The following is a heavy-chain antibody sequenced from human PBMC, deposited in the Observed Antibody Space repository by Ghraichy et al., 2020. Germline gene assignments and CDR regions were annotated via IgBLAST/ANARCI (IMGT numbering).Heavy chain of an antibody. Sequence: GGSLRLSCAASGFTFSNAWMSWVRQAPGKGLEWVGRIKSKTDGGTTDYAAPVKGRFTISRDDSKNTLYMQMNSQKTEDTAVYYCTTDEWGYSSSWYPRLDPWGQGTLVTVSS. V-gene: IGHV3-15*01. CDR3: TTDEWGYSSSWYPRLDP. CDR1: GFTFSNAW. J-gene: IGHJ5*02. CDR2: IKSKTDGGTT. D-gene: IGHD6-13*01.